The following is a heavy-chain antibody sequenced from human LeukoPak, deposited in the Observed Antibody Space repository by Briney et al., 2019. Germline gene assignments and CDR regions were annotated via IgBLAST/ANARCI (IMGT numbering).Heavy chain of an antibody. CDR3: TTYSNYADFDY. CDR1: GFTFSGSA. CDR2: IRSKANSYAT. D-gene: IGHD4-11*01. Sequence: GGSLRLSCAASGFTFSGSAMHWVRQASGKGLEWVGRIRSKANSYATAYAASVKGRFTISRDDSKNTAYLQMNSLKTEDTAVYYCTTYSNYADFDYWGQGTLVAVSS. V-gene: IGHV3-73*01. J-gene: IGHJ4*02.